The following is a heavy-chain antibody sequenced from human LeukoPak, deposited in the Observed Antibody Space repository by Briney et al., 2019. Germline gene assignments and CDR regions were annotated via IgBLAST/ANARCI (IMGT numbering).Heavy chain of an antibody. CDR3: ARSGDTAMVTVGWFDP. V-gene: IGHV1-46*01. Sequence: ASVKVSCKASGYTFTSYYMHWVRQPPGQGLEWMGIINPSGGSTSYAQKFQGRVTMTRDTSTSTVYMELSSLRSEDTAVYYCARSGDTAMVTVGWFDPWGQGTLVTVSS. D-gene: IGHD5-18*01. CDR2: INPSGGST. CDR1: GYTFTSYY. J-gene: IGHJ5*02.